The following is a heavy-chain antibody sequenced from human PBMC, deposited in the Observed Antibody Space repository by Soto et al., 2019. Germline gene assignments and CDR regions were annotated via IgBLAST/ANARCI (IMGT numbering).Heavy chain of an antibody. D-gene: IGHD3-10*01. CDR1: GYTFTSYG. CDR3: ARVGLWFGELSSPFDY. J-gene: IGHJ4*02. CDR2: ISAYNGNT. V-gene: IGHV1-18*01. Sequence: GASVKVSCKASGYTFTSYGISWVRQAPGQGLEWMGWISAYNGNTNYAQKLQGRVTMTTDTSTSTAYMELRSLRSDDTAVYYCARVGLWFGELSSPFDYWGQGTRVTVSS.